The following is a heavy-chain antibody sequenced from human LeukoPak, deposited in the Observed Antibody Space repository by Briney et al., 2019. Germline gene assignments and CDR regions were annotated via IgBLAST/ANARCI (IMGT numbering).Heavy chain of an antibody. V-gene: IGHV4-4*07. Sequence: SETLSLTCTVSGGSISSYYWSWIRQPAGKGLEWIGRIYTSGSTNYNPSLKSRVTMSVDTSKNQFSLKLSSVTAADTAVYYCARESVTMVRELRHLGTVDWGQGTLVTVSS. CDR2: IYTSGST. J-gene: IGHJ4*02. D-gene: IGHD3-10*01. CDR3: ARESVTMVRELRHLGTVD. CDR1: GGSISSYY.